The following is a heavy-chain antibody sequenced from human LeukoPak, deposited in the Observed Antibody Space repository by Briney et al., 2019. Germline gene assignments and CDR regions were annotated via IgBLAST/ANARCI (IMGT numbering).Heavy chain of an antibody. J-gene: IGHJ4*02. CDR2: INPSGGST. CDR1: GYTFTSYY. V-gene: IGHV1-46*01. CDR3: ARDADPHYYDSSGYYSDY. D-gene: IGHD3-22*01. Sequence: ASVKVFCKASGYTFTSYYMHWVRQAPGQGLEWMGIINPSGGSTSYAQKFQGRVTMTRDTSTSTVYMELSSLRSEDTAVYYCARDADPHYYDSSGYYSDYWGQGTLVTVSS.